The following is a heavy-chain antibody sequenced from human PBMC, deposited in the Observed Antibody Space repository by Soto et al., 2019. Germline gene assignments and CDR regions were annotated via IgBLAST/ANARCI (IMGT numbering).Heavy chain of an antibody. CDR3: AREVLHDYSQRGWFDP. J-gene: IGHJ5*02. CDR1: GGTFSSYA. D-gene: IGHD4-4*01. Sequence: SVKVSCKASGGTFSSYAISWVRQAPGQGLEWMGGIIPIFGTANYAQKFQGRVTITADESTSTAYMELSSLRSEDTAVYYCAREVLHDYSQRGWFDPWGQGTLVTVSS. CDR2: IIPIFGTA. V-gene: IGHV1-69*13.